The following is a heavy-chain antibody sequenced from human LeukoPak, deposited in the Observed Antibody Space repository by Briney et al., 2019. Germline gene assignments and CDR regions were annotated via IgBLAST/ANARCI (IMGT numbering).Heavy chain of an antibody. D-gene: IGHD1-7*01. J-gene: IGHJ6*02. V-gene: IGHV3-15*04. CDR3: TTDEDWNYARKDV. CDR2: TVSEIDGGTT. CDR1: GFTYNYAW. Sequence: GGTLGLFCAASGFTYNYAWMSWVRQVPGKGLEWVGQTVSEIDGGTTDYAAPVKGRFTISRDDSKSTLYLQMNSLKIEDTAVYYCTTDEDWNYARKDVWGQGATVIVSS.